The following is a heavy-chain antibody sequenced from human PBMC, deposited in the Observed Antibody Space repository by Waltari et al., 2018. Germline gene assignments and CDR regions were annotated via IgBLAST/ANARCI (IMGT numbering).Heavy chain of an antibody. D-gene: IGHD3-16*01. Sequence: EVQLVESGGGLVPPGGSLRLSCSASGFTFSSFSMHWVRQGQGKGLEYVSAVSNNGDSAYYADSVKGRFTISRDNSKNTLYLQMTSLKAEDTAVYYCVKDGPGAGWGDYDYWGQGTLVTVSS. CDR3: VKDGPGAGWGDYDY. V-gene: IGHV3-64D*08. J-gene: IGHJ4*02. CDR2: VSNNGDSA. CDR1: GFTFSSFS.